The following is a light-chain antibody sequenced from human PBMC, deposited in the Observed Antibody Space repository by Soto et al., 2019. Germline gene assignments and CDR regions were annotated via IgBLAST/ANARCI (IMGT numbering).Light chain of an antibody. V-gene: IGLV1-40*01. J-gene: IGLJ1*01. CDR1: SSNIGAGYD. CDR2: GNY. Sequence: QSVLTQPPSVSGAPGQRVTISCTGNSSNIGAGYDVHWYQHLTGTAPKLLIYGNYNRPSGVPDRFSGSKSGTSASLAITGLQAEDEADYYCQSYDSRLSGYVFGTGTKLTVL. CDR3: QSYDSRLSGYV.